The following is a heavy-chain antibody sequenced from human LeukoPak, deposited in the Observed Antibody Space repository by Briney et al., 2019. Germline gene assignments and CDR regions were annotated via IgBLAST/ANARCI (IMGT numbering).Heavy chain of an antibody. CDR2: ISGSGGST. V-gene: IGHV3-23*01. J-gene: IGHJ5*02. D-gene: IGHD4-17*01. Sequence: PGGSLRLSCAASGFTISSYWMSWVRQAPGKGLEWVSAISGSGGSTYYADSVKGRFTISRDNSKNTLYLQMNSLRAEDTAVYYCAKALSGDYEHWFDPWGQGTLVTVSS. CDR3: AKALSGDYEHWFDP. CDR1: GFTISSYW.